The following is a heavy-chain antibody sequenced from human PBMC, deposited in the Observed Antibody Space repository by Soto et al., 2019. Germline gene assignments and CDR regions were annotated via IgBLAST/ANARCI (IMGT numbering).Heavy chain of an antibody. D-gene: IGHD3-22*01. CDR3: ARDLRDSSAYAL. CDR2: IYYRGST. Sequence: SETLSLTCTVPGDSIRSGTYYWSWIRQPPGKELEWIGYIYYRGSTNYNPSLKSRVTISLETSKNQFSLNLSSVTAADTAVYYCARDLRDSSAYALWGQGTLVTVSS. V-gene: IGHV4-61*01. J-gene: IGHJ4*02. CDR1: GDSIRSGTYY.